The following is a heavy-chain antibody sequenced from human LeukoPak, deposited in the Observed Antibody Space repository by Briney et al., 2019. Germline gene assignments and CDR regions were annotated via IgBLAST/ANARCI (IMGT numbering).Heavy chain of an antibody. V-gene: IGHV3-30*18. CDR1: GFTFSSYG. D-gene: IGHD3-3*01. Sequence: GGSLRLSCAASGFTFSSYGMHWVRQAPGKGLEWVAVISYDGSNKYYADSVKGRFTISRDNSKNKLYMQMNSLRAEDTAVYYCAKDERFLEWLDYGMDVWGQGTTVTVSS. J-gene: IGHJ6*02. CDR3: AKDERFLEWLDYGMDV. CDR2: ISYDGSNK.